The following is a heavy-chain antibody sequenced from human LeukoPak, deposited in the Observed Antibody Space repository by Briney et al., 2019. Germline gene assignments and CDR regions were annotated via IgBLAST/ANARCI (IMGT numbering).Heavy chain of an antibody. V-gene: IGHV4-59*12. CDR3: ARGHGSSYRFDP. D-gene: IGHD6-6*01. J-gene: IGHJ5*02. Sequence: SETLSLTCTVSGGSIGSYYWSWIWQPPGKGLECIGYIYYPGSTNYNPSLKSRVTMSLDTSKNQFSLKLTSVTAADTAVYYCARGHGSSYRFDPWGQGTLVTVSS. CDR2: IYYPGST. CDR1: GGSIGSYY.